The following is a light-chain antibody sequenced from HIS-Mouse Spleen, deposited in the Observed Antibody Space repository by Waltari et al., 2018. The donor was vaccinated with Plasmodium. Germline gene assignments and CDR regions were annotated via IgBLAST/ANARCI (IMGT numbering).Light chain of an antibody. Sequence: QSALTQPPSASGSPGQSVTISCTGTSSDVGGYNYVSWYQQHPGKAPKLMIYEVSKRPSGVPDRFACSKSGKPASLTVAGLQAEDEADYYGSSYAGSNNLVFGGGTKLTVL. CDR1: SSDVGGYNY. CDR2: EVS. J-gene: IGLJ2*01. CDR3: SSYAGSNNLV. V-gene: IGLV2-8*01.